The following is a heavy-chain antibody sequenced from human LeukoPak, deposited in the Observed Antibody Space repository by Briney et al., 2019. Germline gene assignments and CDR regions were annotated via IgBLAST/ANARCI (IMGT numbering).Heavy chain of an antibody. Sequence: PGGSLRLSCAASGFTFSSYAMSWVRQAPGKGLEWVSAISGSGGSTYYADSVKGRFTISRDNSKNTLYLQMNSLRAKDTAVYYCAKGHDSSGYYSYVFDYWGQGTLVTVSS. CDR3: AKGHDSSGYYSYVFDY. J-gene: IGHJ4*02. CDR2: ISGSGGST. V-gene: IGHV3-23*01. CDR1: GFTFSSYA. D-gene: IGHD3-22*01.